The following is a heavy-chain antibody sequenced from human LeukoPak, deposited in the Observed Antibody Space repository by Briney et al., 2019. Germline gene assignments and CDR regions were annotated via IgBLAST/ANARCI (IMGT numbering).Heavy chain of an antibody. CDR3: ARLRITMVRGVIPDY. D-gene: IGHD3-10*01. J-gene: IGHJ4*02. CDR1: GGSFSGYY. Sequence: KTSETLSLTCAVYGGSFSGYYWSWIRQPPGKGLEWIGEINHSGSTNYNPSLKSRVTISVDTSKNQFSLKLSSVTAADTAVYYCARLRITMVRGVIPDYWGQGTLVTVSS. V-gene: IGHV4-34*01. CDR2: INHSGST.